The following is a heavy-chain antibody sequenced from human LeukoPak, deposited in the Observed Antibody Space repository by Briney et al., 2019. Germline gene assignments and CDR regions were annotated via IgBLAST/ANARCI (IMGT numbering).Heavy chain of an antibody. CDR3: AKDRGYSSGWYRADY. J-gene: IGHJ4*02. Sequence: PGGSLRLSCAASGFTFSSYAMSWVRQAPGKGPEWVSAISGSGGSTYYADSVKGRFTISRDNSKNTLYLQMNSLRAEDTAVYYCAKDRGYSSGWYRADYWGQGTLVTVSS. D-gene: IGHD6-19*01. V-gene: IGHV3-23*01. CDR2: ISGSGGST. CDR1: GFTFSSYA.